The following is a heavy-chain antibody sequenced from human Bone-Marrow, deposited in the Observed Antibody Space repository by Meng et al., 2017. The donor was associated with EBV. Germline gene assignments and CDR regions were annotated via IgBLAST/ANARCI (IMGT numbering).Heavy chain of an antibody. CDR3: AREGSPFYYDSSGYDL. V-gene: IGHV4-61*01. J-gene: IGHJ4*02. CDR2: IYYRGST. Sequence: QESGPGLGKPSETLSLTRTVPRGSVSSGSYYRSWMRQPPGKGLQWIGYIYYRGSTNYNPSLMSRASRYIDTTQNQFSLMLSSVTAADTDVYYCAREGSPFYYDSSGYDLWGQGTLVTVSS. CDR1: RGSVSSGSYY. D-gene: IGHD3-22*01.